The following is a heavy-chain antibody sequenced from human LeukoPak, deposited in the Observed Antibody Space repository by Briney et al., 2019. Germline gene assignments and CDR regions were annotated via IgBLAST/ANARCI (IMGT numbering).Heavy chain of an antibody. D-gene: IGHD3-10*01. CDR3: ARDMGPRGGNYFDY. J-gene: IGHJ4*02. V-gene: IGHV4-30-4*01. CDR1: GGSISSGDYY. CDR2: IYYSGST. Sequence: SQTLSLTCTVSGGSISSGDYYWSWIRQPPGKGLEWIGYIYYSGSTYYNPSLKSRVTISVDTSKNQFSLKLSSVTAVDTAVYYCARDMGPRGGNYFDYWGQGTLVTVSS.